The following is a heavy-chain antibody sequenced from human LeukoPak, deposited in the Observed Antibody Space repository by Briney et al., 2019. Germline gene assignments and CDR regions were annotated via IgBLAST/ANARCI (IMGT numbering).Heavy chain of an antibody. D-gene: IGHD6-13*01. V-gene: IGHV4-38-2*02. CDR3: ARGRKAAAGNFTPNDY. CDR1: GFSITSGYY. J-gene: IGHJ4*02. Sequence: PSETLSLTCTVSGFSITSGYYWGWIRQPPGKGLEWIGNIYHSGSTYYNPSLESRVTISVDTSKNQFSLKLSSVTAADTAVYYCARGRKAAAGNFTPNDYWGQGTLVTVSS. CDR2: IYHSGST.